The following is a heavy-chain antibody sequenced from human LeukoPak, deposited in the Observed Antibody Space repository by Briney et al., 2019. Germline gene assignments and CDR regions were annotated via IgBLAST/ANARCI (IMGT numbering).Heavy chain of an antibody. V-gene: IGHV5-51*01. J-gene: IGHJ4*02. CDR1: GYSLTSYW. CDR2: IYPGDSDT. D-gene: IGHD4-17*01. CDR3: ARVNYGDYGPLLAQPLGY. Sequence: GESLKISCKGSGYSLTSYWIGWVRQMPGKGLEWMGIIYPGDSDTRYSPSFQGQVTISADKSISTAYLQWSSLKASDTAMYYCARVNYGDYGPLLAQPLGYWGQGTLVTVSS.